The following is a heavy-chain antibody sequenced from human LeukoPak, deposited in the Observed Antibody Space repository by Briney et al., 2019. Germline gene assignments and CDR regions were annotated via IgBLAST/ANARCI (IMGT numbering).Heavy chain of an antibody. D-gene: IGHD3-10*01. CDR2: IKQDGNEK. V-gene: IGHV3-7*01. J-gene: IGHJ4*02. CDR3: AKLAKYFYGSETYFFFEH. Sequence: GGSLRLSCAASGFSFTTYWMGWVRQAPGKGLEWVANIKQDGNEKYYVDSVKGRFTISRDNAKNSLFLQMNSLRVEDTAVYYCAKLAKYFYGSETYFFFEHWGQGTPVTASS. CDR1: GFSFTTYW.